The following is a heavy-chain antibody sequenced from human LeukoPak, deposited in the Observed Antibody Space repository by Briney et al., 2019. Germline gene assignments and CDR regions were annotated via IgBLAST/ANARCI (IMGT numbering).Heavy chain of an antibody. CDR3: ARGGSPTIAVAGI. CDR2: TYYRSKWSN. V-gene: IGHV6-1*01. J-gene: IGHJ4*02. CDR1: GDSASSNSAA. D-gene: IGHD6-19*01. Sequence: SQTLSLTCAISGDSASSNSAAWSWIRQYPSRGLEWLGRTYYRSKWSNDYAVSVKSRITINPDTSKNQFSLQLNSVTPQDTTVYYCARGGSPTIAVAGIWGQGTLVTVSS.